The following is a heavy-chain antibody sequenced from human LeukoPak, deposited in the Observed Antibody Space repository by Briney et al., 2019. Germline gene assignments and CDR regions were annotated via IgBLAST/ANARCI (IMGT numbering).Heavy chain of an antibody. Sequence: GVSLRLSCAASGFSVSSNYMSWVRQAPGKGLEWVSVIFSGGSTYYADSVKGRFTISRDDSKNTVYLQLNSLRAEDTAVYYCARTLPRSYSDCWGQGTLVAVS. J-gene: IGHJ4*02. V-gene: IGHV3-53*01. CDR2: IFSGGST. CDR1: GFSVSSNY. D-gene: IGHD1-26*01. CDR3: ARTLPRSYSDC.